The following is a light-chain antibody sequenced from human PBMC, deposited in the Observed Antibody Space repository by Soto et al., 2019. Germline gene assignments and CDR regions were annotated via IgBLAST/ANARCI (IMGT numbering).Light chain of an antibody. CDR2: DAS. Sequence: DIQMTQSPSSLSASVGDRVTITCQASQDINNYLNWYQHKPGKAPKLLIYDASNLEAGVPSRFSGSGSGTVFTSTISSLQPEDIATYYCQQYDNLLTFGGGTKVDIK. CDR1: QDINNY. CDR3: QQYDNLLT. V-gene: IGKV1-33*01. J-gene: IGKJ4*01.